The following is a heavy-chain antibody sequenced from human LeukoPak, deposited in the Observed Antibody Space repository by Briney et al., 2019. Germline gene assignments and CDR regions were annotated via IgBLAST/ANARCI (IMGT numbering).Heavy chain of an antibody. J-gene: IGHJ5*02. CDR2: IIPIFGTA. V-gene: IGHV1-69*13. CDR1: GGTFSSYA. Sequence: GASVKVSCKASGGTFSSYAISWVRQAPGQGLEWMGGIIPIFGTANYAQKFQGRVTVTADESTSTACMELSSLRSEDTAVYYCARGHGAHYGDYVSGWFDPWGQGTLVTVSS. CDR3: ARGHGAHYGDYVSGWFDP. D-gene: IGHD4-17*01.